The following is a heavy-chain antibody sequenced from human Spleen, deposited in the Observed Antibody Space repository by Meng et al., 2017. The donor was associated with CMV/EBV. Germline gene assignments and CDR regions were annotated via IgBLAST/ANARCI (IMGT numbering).Heavy chain of an antibody. J-gene: IGHJ4*02. Sequence: VSGGANSSSHWWSWGRQPPGEGLEWIGEIYYSGSTNYNPSLKSRVTISVDRSKNQFSLKLNSVTAADTAMYYCARVDYYDSSGCFYWGQGTLVTVSS. CDR2: IYYSGST. CDR1: GGANSSSHW. V-gene: IGHV4-4*02. D-gene: IGHD3-22*01. CDR3: ARVDYYDSSGCFY.